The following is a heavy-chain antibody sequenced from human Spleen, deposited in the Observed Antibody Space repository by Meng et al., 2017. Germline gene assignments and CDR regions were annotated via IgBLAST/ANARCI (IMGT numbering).Heavy chain of an antibody. CDR3: ARARMALAGTAYFDY. CDR2: IYYSGNS. Sequence: SETLSLTCTVSGGSISSSSYYWVWIRQPPGKGLEWIGSIYYSGNSHYNPSLKSRVTTSLDTSKNQFSLKLSSVTAADTAVYYCARARMALAGTAYFDYWGQGTLVTVSS. D-gene: IGHD6-19*01. V-gene: IGHV4-39*07. CDR1: GGSISSSSYY. J-gene: IGHJ4*02.